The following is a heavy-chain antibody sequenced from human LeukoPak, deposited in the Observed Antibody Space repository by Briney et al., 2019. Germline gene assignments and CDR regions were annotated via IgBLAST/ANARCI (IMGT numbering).Heavy chain of an antibody. CDR2: ISGSGGST. D-gene: IGHD3-10*01. V-gene: IGHV3-23*01. Sequence: GGSLRLSCAASGFTFSSYAMSWVRQAPGKGLEWVSAISGSGGSTYYADSVKGRFTISRDNSKNTLYLQMNSLRAEDTAVYYCAKGSYGSGSYSLPTEYYYYYYGMDVWGQGTTVTVSS. J-gene: IGHJ6*02. CDR1: GFTFSSYA. CDR3: AKGSYGSGSYSLPTEYYYYYYGMDV.